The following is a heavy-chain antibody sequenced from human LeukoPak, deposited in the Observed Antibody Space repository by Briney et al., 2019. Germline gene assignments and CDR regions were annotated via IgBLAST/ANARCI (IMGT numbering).Heavy chain of an antibody. Sequence: PGGSLRLSCAASGFTFSDYYMSWIRQAPGKGLEWVSYISSSSSYTNYADPVKGRFTISRDNAKNSLYLQMNSLRAEDTAVYYCARVVLGDYFDYWGQGTLVTVSS. CDR1: GFTFSDYY. CDR2: ISSSSSYT. V-gene: IGHV3-11*05. J-gene: IGHJ4*02. D-gene: IGHD2-8*02. CDR3: ARVVLGDYFDY.